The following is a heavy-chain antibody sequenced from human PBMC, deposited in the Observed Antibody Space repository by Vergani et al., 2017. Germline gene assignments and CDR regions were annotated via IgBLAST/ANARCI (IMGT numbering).Heavy chain of an antibody. CDR3: ATGAYCGGDCFRYFDY. D-gene: IGHD2-21*02. Sequence: VQLVESGGGLVKPGGSLKLSCAASGFTFSGSAMHWVRQASGKGLEWVGRIRSKANSYATAYAASVKGRFTISRDDSKNTAYLQMNSLKTEDTAVYYCATGAYCGGDCFRYFDYWGQGTLVTVSS. CDR1: GFTFSGSA. CDR2: IRSKANSYAT. J-gene: IGHJ4*02. V-gene: IGHV3-73*01.